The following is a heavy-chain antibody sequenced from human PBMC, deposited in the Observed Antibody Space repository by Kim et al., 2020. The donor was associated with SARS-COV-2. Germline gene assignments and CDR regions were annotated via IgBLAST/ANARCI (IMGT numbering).Heavy chain of an antibody. D-gene: IGHD3-16*01. V-gene: IGHV3-30*04. CDR3: ARDALAHYESTAYNWFDP. CDR1: EFTFSDHA. CDR2: ISFDGNHK. Sequence: GGSLRLSCVASEFTFSDHAMHWVRQAPGKGLEWVAVISFDGNHKYYADSVKGRFTISRDNPRNTVHLQMNSLRLEDSGVYHCARDALAHYESTAYNWFDPWGQGTLVTVSS. J-gene: IGHJ5*02.